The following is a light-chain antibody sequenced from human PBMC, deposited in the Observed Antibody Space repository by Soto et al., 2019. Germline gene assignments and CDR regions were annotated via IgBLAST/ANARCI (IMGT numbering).Light chain of an antibody. V-gene: IGKV1-39*01. CDR1: QSISSY. CDR2: AAS. CDR3: QQSYSTPVA. Sequence: IQMTHSPPSLSASVLDRVTITCRASQSISSYLNWYQQKPGKAPKLLIYAASSLQSGVPSRFSGSGSGTDFTLTISSLQPEDFATYYCQQSYSTPVAFGQGTKVDI. J-gene: IGKJ1*01.